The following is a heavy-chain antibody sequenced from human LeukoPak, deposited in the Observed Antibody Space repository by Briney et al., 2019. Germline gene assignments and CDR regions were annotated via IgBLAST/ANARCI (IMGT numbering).Heavy chain of an antibody. Sequence: GASVKVSCKASGYTFTSYGISWVRQAPGQGLEWMGWISAYNGNTKYAQKVQGRVTMTTDTSTNTAYMELRSLRSDDTAVYYCARERRESGSSWWFDPWGQGTLVTVSS. D-gene: IGHD2-15*01. V-gene: IGHV1-18*04. CDR1: GYTFTSYG. CDR3: ARERRESGSSWWFDP. CDR2: ISAYNGNT. J-gene: IGHJ5*02.